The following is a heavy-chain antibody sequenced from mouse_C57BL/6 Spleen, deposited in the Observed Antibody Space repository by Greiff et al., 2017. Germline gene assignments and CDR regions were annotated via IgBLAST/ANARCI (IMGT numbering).Heavy chain of an antibody. Sequence: QVQLQQSGAELVKPGASVKLSCKASGYTFTGYWMHWVKQRPGRGLEWIGRIGHNSGGPKYHEKVNGKATLTVDKTSSTAYMQLSSLPSEDSAVYYCARGCCDGSYWYFDVWGTGTPVTVSS. V-gene: IGHV1-72*01. D-gene: IGHD1-2*01. J-gene: IGHJ1*03. CDR1: GYTFTGYW. CDR3: ARGCCDGSYWYFDV. CDR2: IGHNSGGP.